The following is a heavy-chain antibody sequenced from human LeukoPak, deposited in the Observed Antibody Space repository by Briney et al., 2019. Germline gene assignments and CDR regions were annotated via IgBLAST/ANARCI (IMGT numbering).Heavy chain of an antibody. CDR3: ARDGELGSPADAFDI. Sequence: GGSLSLCCAASGFTISSYCMTWVRKYREKGLGWVANIKQDGSEKYYVDSVKGRFTISRDNAKNSLYLQMNSLRAEDTAVYYCARDGELGSPADAFDIWGQGTMVTVSS. CDR2: IKQDGSEK. V-gene: IGHV3-7*01. CDR1: GFTISSYC. J-gene: IGHJ3*02. D-gene: IGHD1-26*01.